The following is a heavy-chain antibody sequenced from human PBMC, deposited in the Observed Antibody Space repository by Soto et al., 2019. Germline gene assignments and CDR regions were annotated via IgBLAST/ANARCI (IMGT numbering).Heavy chain of an antibody. Sequence: EVQLVESGGGLVQPGGSLKLSCAASGFTVSGSAVHWVRQASGKGLEWVGRIRSKTNSYATAYAASVKGRFTISGDDSNNMAYLLMISLKAEDAAVYLFTSHLGELSFPRAFDIWGQGTMVTVSS. J-gene: IGHJ3*02. CDR2: IRSKTNSYAT. CDR1: GFTVSGSA. V-gene: IGHV3-73*01. CDR3: TSHLGELSFPRAFDI. D-gene: IGHD3-16*02.